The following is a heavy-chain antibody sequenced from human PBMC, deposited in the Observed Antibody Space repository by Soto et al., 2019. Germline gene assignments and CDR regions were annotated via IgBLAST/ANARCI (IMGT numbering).Heavy chain of an antibody. CDR2: IYPGDSDT. J-gene: IGHJ6*01. CDR3: AASIFYYGMDV. V-gene: IGHV5-51*01. Sequence: GECQKISGKVCGYDFTNYWIGCVRQMPGKGPEWMGIIYPGDSDTKYNPSFQGQVTISADKSITTTYLQWSSLKASDTAIYYCAASIFYYGMDVWGQGNTVTVSS. CDR1: GYDFTNYW.